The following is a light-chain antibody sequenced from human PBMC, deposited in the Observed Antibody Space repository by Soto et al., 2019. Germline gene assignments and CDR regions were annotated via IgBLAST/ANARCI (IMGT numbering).Light chain of an antibody. CDR1: QSLTNSF. J-gene: IGKJ5*01. CDR2: DTS. Sequence: EFVFTQSPGTLSLSPGEGATLSCSASQSLTNSFIAWYQQKPGQAPRLLIYDTSIRASGIPDRFSGSGSGTDFTLTISRLEPEDFAVFYCQQYGTSGIIFGQGTRLEIK. V-gene: IGKV3-20*01. CDR3: QQYGTSGII.